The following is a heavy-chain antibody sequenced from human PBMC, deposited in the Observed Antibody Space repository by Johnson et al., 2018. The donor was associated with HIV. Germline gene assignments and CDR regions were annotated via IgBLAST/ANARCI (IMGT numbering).Heavy chain of an antibody. CDR1: GFTFSSYG. J-gene: IGHJ3*01. V-gene: IGHV3-13*01. CDR2: IDTVGDT. CDR3: SRRSTRSDGFDL. D-gene: IGHD2-2*01. Sequence: VQLVESGGGVVQPGRSLRLSCAASGFTFSSYGMHWVRQHIGKGLEWVSEIDTVGDTYYPASVKGRFTTSRENAKNSFDLQMNSLTAGDTAVYYCSRRSTRSDGFDLWGQGTMVIVSS.